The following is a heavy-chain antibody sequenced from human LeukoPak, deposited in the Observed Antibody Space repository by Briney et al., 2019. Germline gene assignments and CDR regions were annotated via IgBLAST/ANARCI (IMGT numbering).Heavy chain of an antibody. CDR3: AKARARGWYLSGTSMDV. D-gene: IGHD6-19*01. J-gene: IGHJ6*03. CDR2: ISGSGGST. V-gene: IGHV3-23*01. Sequence: PGGSLRLSCAASGSTFSSYAMSWVRQAPGKGLEWVSAISGSGGSTYYADSVKGRFTISRDNSKNTLYLQMNSLRAEDTAVYYCAKARARGWYLSGTSMDVWGKGTTVTVSS. CDR1: GSTFSSYA.